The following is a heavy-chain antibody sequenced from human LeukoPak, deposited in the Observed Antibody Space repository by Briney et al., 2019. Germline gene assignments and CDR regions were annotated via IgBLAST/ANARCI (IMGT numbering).Heavy chain of an antibody. CDR2: IRYDGSNK. CDR1: GFTFSSYG. J-gene: IGHJ4*02. Sequence: GGSLRLSCAASGFTFSSYGMHWVRQAPDKGLEWVAFIRYDGSNKYYADSVKGRFTISRDNPKNTLYLQMNSLRAEDTAVYYCARDITGIVGATDYWGQGTLVTVSS. D-gene: IGHD1-26*01. CDR3: ARDITGIVGATDY. V-gene: IGHV3-30*02.